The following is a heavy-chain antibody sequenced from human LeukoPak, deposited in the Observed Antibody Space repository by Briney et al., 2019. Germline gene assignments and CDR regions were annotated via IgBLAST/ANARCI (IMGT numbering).Heavy chain of an antibody. CDR1: GFTFSTYT. D-gene: IGHD6-25*01. J-gene: IGHJ4*02. V-gene: IGHV3-30*04. CDR2: ISFDGSYT. CDR3: ARGQRPYTSACLFDS. Sequence: PGGSLRLSCAASGFTFSTYTMHWVRQAPGKGLEWVAVISFDGSYTYYAGSVKGRFTISRDNSKNTLYLQMNSLRAGGTAVYYCARGQRPYTSACLFDSWGQGTLVTVSS.